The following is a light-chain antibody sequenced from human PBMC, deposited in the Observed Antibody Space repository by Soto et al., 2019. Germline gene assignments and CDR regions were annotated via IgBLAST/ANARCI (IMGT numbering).Light chain of an antibody. CDR3: QQYNTYSLLT. CDR1: QTINNW. V-gene: IGKV1-5*03. CDR2: KVS. Sequence: DIQMTQSPSTLSASVGDRVTITCRASQTINNWLAWYQQKPGKPPKLLISKVSNLESGVPSRFSGSGSETEFTPTISSLQPDDFATYYCQQYNTYSLLTFAGGTRVDIK. J-gene: IGKJ4*01.